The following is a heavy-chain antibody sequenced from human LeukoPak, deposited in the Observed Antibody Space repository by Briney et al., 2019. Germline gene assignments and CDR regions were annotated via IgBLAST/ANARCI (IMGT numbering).Heavy chain of an antibody. V-gene: IGHV1-46*01. D-gene: IGHD3-22*01. CDR3: ARSSGYYSSLFYMHV. Sequence: GASLKVSCKASGYTFTSYYMHWVRQAPGQGLEWMGIINPSGGSTSYAQKFQGRVTMTRDMSTSTVYMELSSLRSEDTAVYYCARSSGYYSSLFYMHVWGKGTTVTVSS. CDR1: GYTFTSYY. CDR2: INPSGGST. J-gene: IGHJ6*03.